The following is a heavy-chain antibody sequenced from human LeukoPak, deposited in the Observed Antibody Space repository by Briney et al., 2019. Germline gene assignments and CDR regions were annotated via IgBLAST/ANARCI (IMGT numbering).Heavy chain of an antibody. CDR3: ARGGELPRGNWFDP. V-gene: IGHV4-59*01. Sequence: PSETLSLTGTVSGGSNSSYYWSWIRQPPGKGLEWIGYIYYSGSTNYNPSLKSRVTISVDTSKNQFSLKLSSVTAADTAVYYCARGGELPRGNWFDPWGQGTLVTVSS. CDR2: IYYSGST. D-gene: IGHD3-10*01. CDR1: GGSNSSYY. J-gene: IGHJ5*02.